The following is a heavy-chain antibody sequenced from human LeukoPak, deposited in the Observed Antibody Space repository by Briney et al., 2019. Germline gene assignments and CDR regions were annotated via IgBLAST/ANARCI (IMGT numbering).Heavy chain of an antibody. D-gene: IGHD4-23*01. CDR3: AKKFPGNDDHFDH. V-gene: IGHV3-30*18. Sequence: PGGSLRLSCAASAFPFSLYGMVWVSQAPGKGLEWVAYMSYHGVRTHYGDSVRGRFTISRDNSENTLRLQMDSLRPEDTAIYYCAKKFPGNDDHFDHWGQGTLVTVSS. CDR1: AFPFSLYG. CDR2: MSYHGVRT. J-gene: IGHJ4*02.